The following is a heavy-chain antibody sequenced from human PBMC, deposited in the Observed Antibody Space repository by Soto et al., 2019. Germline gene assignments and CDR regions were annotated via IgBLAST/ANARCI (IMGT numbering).Heavy chain of an antibody. D-gene: IGHD3-22*01. J-gene: IGHJ4*02. CDR3: ARDADTSGYFHYSDY. V-gene: IGHV3-33*01. CDR2: IWYDGNNK. CDR1: GFTFSGHG. Sequence: QVQLVESGGGVVQPGRSLRLSCAASGFTFSGHGMHWVRQAPGKGLEWVGVIWYDGNNKCYADSVKDRFTISRDNSKNTLYLQMNSLRAEDTAVYYCARDADTSGYFHYSDYWGQGTLVTVSS.